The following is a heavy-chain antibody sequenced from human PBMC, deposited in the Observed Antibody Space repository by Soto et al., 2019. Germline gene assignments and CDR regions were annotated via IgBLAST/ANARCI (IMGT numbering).Heavy chain of an antibody. Sequence: EVQVVESGGGLVQPGGSLRLSCAASGFSVTNNYMNWVRQAPGKGLEWVSIIDIGGNTYYADSVKDRCTISRDNSRNTLYLDMDSLRAEDTAVYYCARGRGSTGYLGREHYFDYWGQGTLVTVSP. CDR3: ARGRGSTGYLGREHYFDY. V-gene: IGHV3-66*01. CDR1: GFSVTNNY. CDR2: IDIGGNT. D-gene: IGHD2-2*01. J-gene: IGHJ4*02.